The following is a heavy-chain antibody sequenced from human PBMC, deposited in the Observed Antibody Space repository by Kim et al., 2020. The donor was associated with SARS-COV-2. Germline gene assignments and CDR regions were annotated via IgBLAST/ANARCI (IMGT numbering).Heavy chain of an antibody. Sequence: GGSLRLSCAASGFTFSSYAMHWVRQAPGKGLEWVAVISYDGSNKYYADSVKGRFTISRDNSKNTLYLQMNSLRAEDTAVYYCARGYCSSTSCSLFDYLG. CDR3: ARGYCSSTSCSLFDY. V-gene: IGHV3-30-3*01. CDR1: GFTFSSYA. CDR2: ISYDGSNK. J-gene: IGHJ4*01. D-gene: IGHD2-2*01.